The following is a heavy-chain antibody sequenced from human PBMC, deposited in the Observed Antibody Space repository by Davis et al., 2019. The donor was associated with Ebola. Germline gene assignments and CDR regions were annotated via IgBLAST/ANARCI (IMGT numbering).Heavy chain of an antibody. D-gene: IGHD2-15*01. Sequence: ASVTVSCKASGYTFTSYGISWVRQAPGQGLEWMGWISAYNGNTNYAQKFQERVTITRDMSTSTAYMELSSLRSEDTAVYYCAREAVAATRYFDYWGQGTLVTVSS. CDR3: AREAVAATRYFDY. CDR2: ISAYNGNT. CDR1: GYTFTSYG. J-gene: IGHJ4*02. V-gene: IGHV1-18*01.